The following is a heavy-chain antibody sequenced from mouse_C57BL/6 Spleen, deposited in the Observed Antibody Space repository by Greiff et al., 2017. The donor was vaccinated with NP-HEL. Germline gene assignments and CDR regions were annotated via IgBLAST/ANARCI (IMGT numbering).Heavy chain of an antibody. CDR3: ARDNYYGSSYGAMDY. J-gene: IGHJ4*01. CDR2: ISNGGGST. CDR1: GFTFSDYY. V-gene: IGHV5-12*01. D-gene: IGHD1-1*01. Sequence: DVMLVESGGGLVQPGGSLKLSCAASGFTFSDYYMYWVRQTPEKRLEWVAYISNGGGSTYYPDTVKGRFTISRDNAKNNLYLQMSHLKSEDTAMYYCARDNYYGSSYGAMDYWGQGTSVTVSS.